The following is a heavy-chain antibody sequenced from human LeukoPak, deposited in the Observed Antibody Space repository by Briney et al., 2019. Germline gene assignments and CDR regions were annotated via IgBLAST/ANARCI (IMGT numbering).Heavy chain of an antibody. V-gene: IGHV4-34*01. D-gene: IGHD6-19*01. CDR1: GGTFSGYY. Sequence: SETLSLTCAVYGGTFSGYYWSWIRQPPGKGLEWIGEINHSGSTNYNPSLTSRVTISVDTSKNQFSLKLSSVIAADTAVDYCARGLPIIAVAADAFDIWGQGTMVTVSS. CDR3: ARGLPIIAVAADAFDI. J-gene: IGHJ3*02. CDR2: INHSGST.